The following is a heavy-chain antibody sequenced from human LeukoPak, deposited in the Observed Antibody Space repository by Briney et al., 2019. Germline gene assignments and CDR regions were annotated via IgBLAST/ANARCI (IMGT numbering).Heavy chain of an antibody. CDR2: IYRDGTT. D-gene: IGHD4-17*01. Sequence: GGSLRLSCAASGFTFNNYAMNWVRQAPGKGLEWVSSIYRDGTTYYADSVKGRFTISRDNSKNTLYLQMNSLRAEDTAVYYCARRAGEYSHPYDYWGQGTLVTVSS. V-gene: IGHV3-66*04. CDR3: ARRAGEYSHPYDY. CDR1: GFTFNNYA. J-gene: IGHJ4*02.